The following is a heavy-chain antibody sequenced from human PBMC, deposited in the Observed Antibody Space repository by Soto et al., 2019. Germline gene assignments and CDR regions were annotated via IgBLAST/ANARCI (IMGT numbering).Heavy chain of an antibody. CDR2: IWYDGSNK. D-gene: IGHD2-15*01. CDR1: GFIFNEYG. CDR3: ARWGCSGSNCNLNQRSFDL. J-gene: IGHJ4*02. Sequence: QVQLVESGGGVVQPGRSLRLSCAASGFIFNEYGMHWVRQAPGKGLEWVAVIWYDGSNKYYADSVRGRFTFSRDNSRNTMSLQMNSLGVEDTAMYYCARWGCSGSNCNLNQRSFDLWGQGTLVTVSS. V-gene: IGHV3-33*01.